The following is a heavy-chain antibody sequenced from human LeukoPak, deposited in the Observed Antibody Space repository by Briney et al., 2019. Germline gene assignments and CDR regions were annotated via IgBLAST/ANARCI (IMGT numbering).Heavy chain of an antibody. J-gene: IGHJ4*02. CDR2: IKKDGSEK. Sequence: GGSLRLSCAASGFTFSSYAMHWVRQAPGKGPEWVANIKKDGSEKYYVDSVKGRFTISRDNARNSLYLQMNSLRAEDTAVYYCARDHLYGSGSYYDYWGQGTLVTVSS. V-gene: IGHV3-7*03. CDR1: GFTFSSYA. CDR3: ARDHLYGSGSYYDY. D-gene: IGHD3-10*01.